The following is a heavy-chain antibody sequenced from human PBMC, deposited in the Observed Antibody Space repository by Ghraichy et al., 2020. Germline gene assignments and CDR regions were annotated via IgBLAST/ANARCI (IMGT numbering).Heavy chain of an antibody. V-gene: IGHV3-33*01. CDR1: GFTFSYYG. D-gene: IGHD3-9*01. Sequence: GGSLRLSCAASGFTFSYYGMHWVRQAPGKGLEWVAVICYEGSNKYYADSVQGRFTISRDNSKKTLYLQMNSLRAEDTAVYYCARGQRDYDTLTGHCKSGYNGVDVWGQGTTVTVSS. J-gene: IGHJ6*02. CDR3: ARGQRDYDTLTGHCKSGYNGVDV. CDR2: ICYEGSNK.